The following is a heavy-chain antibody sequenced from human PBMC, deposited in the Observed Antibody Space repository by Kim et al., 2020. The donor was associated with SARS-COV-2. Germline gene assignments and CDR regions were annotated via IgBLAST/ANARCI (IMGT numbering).Heavy chain of an antibody. J-gene: IGHJ6*02. D-gene: IGHD4-4*01. V-gene: IGHV4-39*07. Sequence: SETLSLTCTVSGGSISSSSYYWGWIRQPPGKGLEWIGSIYYSGSTYYNPSLKSRVTISVDTSKNQFSLKLSSVTAADTAVYYCASHSRDVNRYYYYGMDVWGQGTTVTVSS. CDR3: ASHSRDVNRYYYYGMDV. CDR1: GGSISSSSYY. CDR2: IYYSGST.